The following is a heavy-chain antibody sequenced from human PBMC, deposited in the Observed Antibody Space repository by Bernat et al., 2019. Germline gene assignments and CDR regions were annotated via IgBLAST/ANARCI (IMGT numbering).Heavy chain of an antibody. V-gene: IGHV3-33*01. Sequence: QVQLVESGGGVVQPGRSLRLSCAASGFTFSSYGMHWVRQAPGKGLERVAVIWYDGSNKYYADSVKGRFTISRDNSKNTLYLQMNSLRAEDTAVYYCARDPPKRWLQPYFDYWGQGTLVTVSS. D-gene: IGHD5-24*01. CDR3: ARDPPKRWLQPYFDY. CDR1: GFTFSSYG. CDR2: IWYDGSNK. J-gene: IGHJ4*02.